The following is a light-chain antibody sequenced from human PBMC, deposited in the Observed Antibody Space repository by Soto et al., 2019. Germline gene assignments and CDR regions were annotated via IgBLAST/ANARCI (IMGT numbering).Light chain of an antibody. Sequence: QSALTQPASVSGXXXXSXXXXXXGXXXXVGAYNLVSWYQQHPGRVPKLIIYEDIKRPSGVSSRFSGSKSGNTASLTISGLQAEDEADYYCCSYAGSRTLVFGGGTKLTVL. CDR1: XXXVGAYNL. V-gene: IGLV2-23*01. J-gene: IGLJ2*01. CDR3: CSYAGSRTLV. CDR2: EDI.